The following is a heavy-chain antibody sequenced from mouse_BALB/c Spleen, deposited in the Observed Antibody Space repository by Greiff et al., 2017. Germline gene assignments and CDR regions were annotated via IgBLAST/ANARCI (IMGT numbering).Heavy chain of an antibody. J-gene: IGHJ4*01. CDR3: AKGGNYEDCAMGC. Sequence: VQLQESGPGLVAPSQSLFITCTVSGFSLTGYGVNWVRQPPGKGLEWLGMIWGDGSTDYNSALKSRLSISKDNSKSQVFLKMNSLQTDDTARYYCAKGGNYEDCAMGCWDQGTSVAVTS. CDR1: GFSLTGYG. V-gene: IGHV2-6-7*01. CDR2: IWGDGST. D-gene: IGHD2-1*01.